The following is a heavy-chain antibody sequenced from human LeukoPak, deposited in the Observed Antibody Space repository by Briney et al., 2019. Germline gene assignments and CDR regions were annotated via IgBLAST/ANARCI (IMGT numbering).Heavy chain of an antibody. D-gene: IGHD3-9*01. J-gene: IGHJ4*02. CDR3: ARAYYDILTGYYRRSLGTWYYFDY. Sequence: GGSLRLSCAASGFTFSHYSMNWVRQAPGKGLEWVSYISSSSSTIYYADSVKGRFTISRDNAKNSLYLQMNSLRAEDTAVYYCARAYYDILTGYYRRSLGTWYYFDYWGQGTLVTVSS. CDR2: ISSSSSTI. V-gene: IGHV3-48*04. CDR1: GFTFSHYS.